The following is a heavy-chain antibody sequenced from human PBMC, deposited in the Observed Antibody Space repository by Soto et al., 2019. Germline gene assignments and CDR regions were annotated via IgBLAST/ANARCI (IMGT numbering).Heavy chain of an antibody. CDR1: GGSISSSNW. J-gene: IGHJ5*02. Sequence: SETLSLTCAVSGGSISSSNWWSWVRQPPGKGLEWIGEIYHSGSTNYNPSLKSRVTISLDKSNNRFSLKLRSVTAADTALYYCARGYNENWCDPWGRGTLVTVSS. CDR3: ARGYNENWCDP. CDR2: IYHSGST. V-gene: IGHV4-4*02. D-gene: IGHD5-18*01.